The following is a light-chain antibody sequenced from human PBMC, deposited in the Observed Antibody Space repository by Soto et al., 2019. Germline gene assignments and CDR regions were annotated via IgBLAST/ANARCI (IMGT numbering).Light chain of an antibody. CDR2: DAS. V-gene: IGKV3-11*01. CDR3: QQRSNWPPGVYT. CDR1: QSVGSY. J-gene: IGKJ2*01. Sequence: EIVLTQSPATLSLSPGERATLSCRASQSVGSYLAWYQQKPGQAPRLLIYDASNRATGIPARFSGSGSGTDFTLTISSLEPEDFAVYYCQQRSNWPPGVYTFGQGTKLEIK.